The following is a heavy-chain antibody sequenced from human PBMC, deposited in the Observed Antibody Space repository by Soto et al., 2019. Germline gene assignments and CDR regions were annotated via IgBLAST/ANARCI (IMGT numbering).Heavy chain of an antibody. CDR2: INSDGSST. CDR1: GFTFSSYW. Sequence: PXGSLGLSCAASGFTFSSYWMHWVRQAPGKGLVWVSRINSDGSSTSYADSVKGRFTISRDNAKNTLYLQMNSLRAEDTAVYYCARGSQGSGYYPPGYWGQGTLVTVSS. V-gene: IGHV3-74*01. CDR3: ARGSQGSGYYPPGY. J-gene: IGHJ4*02. D-gene: IGHD3-3*01.